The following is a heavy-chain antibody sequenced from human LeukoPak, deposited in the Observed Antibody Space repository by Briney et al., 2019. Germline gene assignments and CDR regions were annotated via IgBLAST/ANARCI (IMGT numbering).Heavy chain of an antibody. Sequence: PGGSLRLSCAASGFTFSSYAMSWVRQAPGKGLEWVSAISGSGGSTYYADSVKGRFTISRDNSKNTLYLQMNSLRAEDTAVYYCAKDPGRGIAVAGTGFDYWGQGTLVTVSS. V-gene: IGHV3-23*01. J-gene: IGHJ4*02. D-gene: IGHD6-19*01. CDR1: GFTFSSYA. CDR2: ISGSGGST. CDR3: AKDPGRGIAVAGTGFDY.